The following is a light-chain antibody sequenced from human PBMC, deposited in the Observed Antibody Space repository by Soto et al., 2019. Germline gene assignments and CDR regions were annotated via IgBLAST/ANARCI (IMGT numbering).Light chain of an antibody. CDR2: DAS. CDR3: HQRSNWLVT. V-gene: IGKV3-11*01. CDR1: QSVYTY. J-gene: IGKJ5*01. Sequence: EIVLTQSPATLSLSPGERATLSCRASQSVYTYLAWYQQKPGQAPRLLIYDASNCATGIPARFSGSGSGTDFTLTISSLEPEDFAVYYCHQRSNWLVTFGQGTRLEIK.